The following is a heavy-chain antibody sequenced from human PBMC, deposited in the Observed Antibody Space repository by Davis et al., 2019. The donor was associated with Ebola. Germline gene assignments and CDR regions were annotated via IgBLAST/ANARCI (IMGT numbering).Heavy chain of an antibody. CDR1: GFTFSSYA. J-gene: IGHJ6*02. CDR3: ARYYDSTTGMDV. D-gene: IGHD3-22*01. Sequence: GESLKISCAASGFTFSSYAMNWVRQAPGKGLEWVSAFIGSGVSTYYADSVKGRFTISRDNSKNTLYLQMNSLRAEDTAVYYCARYYDSTTGMDVWGQGTTVTVSS. CDR2: FIGSGVST. V-gene: IGHV3-23*01.